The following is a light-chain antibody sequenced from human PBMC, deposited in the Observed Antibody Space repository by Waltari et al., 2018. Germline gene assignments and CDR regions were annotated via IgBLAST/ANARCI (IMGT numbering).Light chain of an antibody. Sequence: EIVLTQSPATLSLSPGESATLSCRASQSVSSYLGWYQQTPGQAPRLLIYDASNRATGIPARFSGSGSGTDFTLTISSLEPEDFAVYYCQQYHNWPPWTFGQGTKVEIK. CDR1: QSVSSY. CDR3: QQYHNWPPWT. J-gene: IGKJ1*01. V-gene: IGKV3-11*01. CDR2: DAS.